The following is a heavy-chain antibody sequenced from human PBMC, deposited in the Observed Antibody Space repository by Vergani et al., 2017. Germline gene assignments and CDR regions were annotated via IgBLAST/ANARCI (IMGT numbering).Heavy chain of an antibody. D-gene: IGHD6-19*01. CDR3: ARAGRAGTADDAFDI. Sequence: QVQLPESGPGLVKPSETLSLTCTVSVGSISSYYWSWIRQPAGKGLEWIGRIYTSGSTNYNPSLKSRVTMSVDTSKNQFSLKLSSVTAADTAVYYCARAGRAGTADDAFDIWGQGTMVTVSS. CDR1: VGSISSYY. CDR2: IYTSGST. V-gene: IGHV4-4*07. J-gene: IGHJ3*02.